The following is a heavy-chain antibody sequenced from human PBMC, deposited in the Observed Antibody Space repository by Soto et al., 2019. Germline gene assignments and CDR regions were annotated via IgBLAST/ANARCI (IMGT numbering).Heavy chain of an antibody. Sequence: PSETLSLTCAVYGGSFSGYYWSWIRQPPGKGLEWIGEINHSGSTNYNPSLKSRVTISVDTSKNQFSLKLSSVTAADTAVYYCARGLDFDWPPVCFDYWGQGTLVTVSS. CDR1: GGSFSGYY. CDR2: INHSGST. CDR3: ARGLDFDWPPVCFDY. V-gene: IGHV4-34*01. J-gene: IGHJ4*02. D-gene: IGHD3-9*01.